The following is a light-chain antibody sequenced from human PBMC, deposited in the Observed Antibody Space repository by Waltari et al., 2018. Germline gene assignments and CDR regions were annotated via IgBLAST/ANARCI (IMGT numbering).Light chain of an antibody. CDR3: QKYGSLPAT. CDR1: QSVSRT. V-gene: IGKV3-20*01. CDR2: DAS. J-gene: IGKJ1*01. Sequence: EIVLTQSPGTLSLSPGERATLSCRASQSVSRTLAWYQQKPGQAPRLLIYDASGRATGIADRFSGSGSGTDFSLTISRLEPEDFAVYYCQKYGSLPATFGQGTKVEIK.